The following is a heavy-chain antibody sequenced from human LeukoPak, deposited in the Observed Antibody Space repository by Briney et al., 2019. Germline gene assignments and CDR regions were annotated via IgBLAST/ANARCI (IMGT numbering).Heavy chain of an antibody. Sequence: PSETLSLTCTVSGGSISTYYWNWIRQPPGKGLEWIGYIHYTGSANYNPSLKSRVIISVYTSKNQFSLKLTSVTAADTAVYYCARGNVSLWFGELQSYYGMDVWGQGTTVTVSS. CDR1: GGSISTYY. CDR3: ARGNVSLWFGELQSYYGMDV. J-gene: IGHJ6*02. D-gene: IGHD3-10*01. V-gene: IGHV4-59*01. CDR2: IHYTGSA.